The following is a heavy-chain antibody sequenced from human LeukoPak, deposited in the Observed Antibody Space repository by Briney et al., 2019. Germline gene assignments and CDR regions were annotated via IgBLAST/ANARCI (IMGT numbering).Heavy chain of an antibody. CDR2: IYTGGST. CDR1: GGSISTFF. V-gene: IGHV4-4*07. D-gene: IGHD6-19*01. CDR3: ARESETVAGRGLDY. J-gene: IGHJ4*02. Sequence: SETLSLTCTVSGGSISTFFWTWIRQPAGKGLEWIGRIYTGGSTNYNASLKSRVTMSVDTSKNQFSLKLSSVTAADTAVYYCARESETVAGRGLDYWGQGTLVTVSS.